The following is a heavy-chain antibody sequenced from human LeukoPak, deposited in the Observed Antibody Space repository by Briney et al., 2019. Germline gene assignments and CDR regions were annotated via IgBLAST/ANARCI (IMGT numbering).Heavy chain of an antibody. CDR2: INPNSGGT. CDR3: ARDLYGDYEHYYYYYYMDV. J-gene: IGHJ6*03. Sequence: ASVKVPCKASGYTFTGYYMHWVRQAPGQGLEWMGWINPNSGGTNYAQKFQGRVTMTRDTSISTAYMELSRLRSDDTAVYYCARDLYGDYEHYYYYYYMDVWGKGTTVTVSS. V-gene: IGHV1-2*02. CDR1: GYTFTGYY. D-gene: IGHD4-17*01.